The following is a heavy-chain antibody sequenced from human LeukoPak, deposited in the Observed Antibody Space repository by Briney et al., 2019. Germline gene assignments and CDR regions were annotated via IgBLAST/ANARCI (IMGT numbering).Heavy chain of an antibody. CDR1: GYTFTSYD. D-gene: IGHD2-21*02. CDR3: ARGLTIEGDHDY. Sequence: ASVKVSCKASGYTFTSYDINWVRQATGQGLEWMGWMNPNSGNTGYAQKFQGRVTITRNTSISTAYMELSSLRSEDTAVYYCARGLTIEGDHDYWGQGTLVTVSS. J-gene: IGHJ4*02. CDR2: MNPNSGNT. V-gene: IGHV1-8*03.